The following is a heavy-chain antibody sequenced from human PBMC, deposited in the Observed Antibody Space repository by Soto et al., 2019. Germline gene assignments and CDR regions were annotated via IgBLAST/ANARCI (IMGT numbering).Heavy chain of an antibody. D-gene: IGHD6-25*01. CDR1: GGSISSYY. CDR2: IYYSGST. Sequence: SETLSLTCTVSGGSISSYYWSWIRQPPGKGLEWIGYIYYSGSTNYNPSLKSRVTISVDTSKNQFSLKLSSVTAADTAVYYCATLAPSEMRPYYYYMDVWGKGTTVSVSS. V-gene: IGHV4-59*08. CDR3: ATLAPSEMRPYYYYMDV. J-gene: IGHJ6*03.